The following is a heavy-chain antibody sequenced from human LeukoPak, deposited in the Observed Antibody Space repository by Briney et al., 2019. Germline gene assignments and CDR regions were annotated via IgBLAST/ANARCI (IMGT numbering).Heavy chain of an antibody. D-gene: IGHD3-22*01. V-gene: IGHV4-39*07. J-gene: IGHJ3*02. CDR1: GGSMISSSHY. Sequence: PSETLSLTCTVSGGSMISSSHYWGWIRQPPGKGLEWIGSIYYSGSIYHNPSLKSRVTISIDTSKSQFSPRLSSVTAADTAVYYCARDRAEWQYYFDTSGDYYVGDSFDIWGQGTMVTVSS. CDR3: ARDRAEWQYYFDTSGDYYVGDSFDI. CDR2: IYYSGSI.